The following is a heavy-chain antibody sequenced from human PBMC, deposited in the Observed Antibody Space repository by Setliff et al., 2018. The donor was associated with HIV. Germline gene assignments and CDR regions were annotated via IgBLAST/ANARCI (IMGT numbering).Heavy chain of an antibody. CDR3: ARSPRIGVAGEFEY. Sequence: LSLTCTVSGGSISSYYWSWIRQPPGKGLEWIGYIYTSGSVNYNPSLNSRVSISVDTSKNQFSLKVNSVTAADTAVYYCARSPRIGVAGEFEYWGQGTLVTVSS. D-gene: IGHD6-19*01. V-gene: IGHV4-4*09. J-gene: IGHJ4*02. CDR1: GGSISSYY. CDR2: IYTSGSV.